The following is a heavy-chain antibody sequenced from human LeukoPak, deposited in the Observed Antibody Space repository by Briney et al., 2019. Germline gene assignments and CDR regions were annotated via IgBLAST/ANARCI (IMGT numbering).Heavy chain of an antibody. V-gene: IGHV3-23*01. CDR2: ISGDGGAT. Sequence: GGSLRPSCAASGFTFSSYAMNWVRQAPGKGLKGVSTISGDGGATHYADSVKGRFTISRANSKSTLFLQMNSLRAEDTAVYYCAKSGSRDWDYFEYWGQGTLVTASS. D-gene: IGHD2-2*01. CDR1: GFTFSSYA. CDR3: AKSGSRDWDYFEY. J-gene: IGHJ4*02.